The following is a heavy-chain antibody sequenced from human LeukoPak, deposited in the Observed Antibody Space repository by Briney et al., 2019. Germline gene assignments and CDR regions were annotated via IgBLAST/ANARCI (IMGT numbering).Heavy chain of an antibody. CDR1: GGSISSGDYY. Sequence: SETLSLTCTVSGGSISSGDYYWSWIRQPPGKGLEWIGYIYYSGSTYYSPSLKSRVTISVDTSKNQFSLKLSSVTAADTAVYYCNRVVAAAMHLDWFDPWGQGTLVTVSS. D-gene: IGHD2-2*01. CDR2: IYYSGST. CDR3: NRVVAAAMHLDWFDP. V-gene: IGHV4-30-4*01. J-gene: IGHJ5*02.